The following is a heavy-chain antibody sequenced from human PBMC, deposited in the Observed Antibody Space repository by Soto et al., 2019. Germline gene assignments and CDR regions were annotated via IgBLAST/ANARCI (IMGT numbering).Heavy chain of an antibody. CDR3: ARVTLASSYGSGGYYNGEYFQH. CDR2: IYYSGST. J-gene: IGHJ1*01. D-gene: IGHD3-10*01. V-gene: IGHV4-30-4*01. CDR1: GGSISSGDYY. Sequence: PSETLSLTCTVSGGSISSGDYYWSWIRQPPGKGLEWIGYIYYSGSTYYNPSLKSRVTISVDTSKNQFSLKLSSVTAADTAVYYCARVTLASSYGSGGYYNGEYFQHWGQGTLVTVSS.